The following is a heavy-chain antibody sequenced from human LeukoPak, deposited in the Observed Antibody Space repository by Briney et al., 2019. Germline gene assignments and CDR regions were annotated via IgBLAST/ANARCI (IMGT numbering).Heavy chain of an antibody. CDR1: GFTFSNYA. J-gene: IGHJ4*02. CDR3: TRLSGDNWNYGGNFDS. D-gene: IGHD1-7*01. Sequence: PGGSLRLSCAASGFTFSNYAMNWVRQAPGKGLEWVSTISGSGGSTYYADSVKGRFTISRDNSKNTLYLQMNSLRAEDTAVYYCTRLSGDNWNYGGNFDSWGQGTLVTVSS. CDR2: ISGSGGST. V-gene: IGHV3-23*01.